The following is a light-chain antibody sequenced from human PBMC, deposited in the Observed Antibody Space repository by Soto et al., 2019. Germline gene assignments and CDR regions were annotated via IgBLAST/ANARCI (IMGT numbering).Light chain of an antibody. CDR3: QHYNSYSEA. CDR1: QTISSW. V-gene: IGKV1-5*03. J-gene: IGKJ1*01. CDR2: KAS. Sequence: DIQMTQSPSTLSGSVGDRVTITCRASQTISSWLAWYHQKPGKAPKLLIYKASTLKSGVPSRFSGSGSGTEFTLTISSLQPDDFATDYCQHYNSYSEAFGQATKVDNK.